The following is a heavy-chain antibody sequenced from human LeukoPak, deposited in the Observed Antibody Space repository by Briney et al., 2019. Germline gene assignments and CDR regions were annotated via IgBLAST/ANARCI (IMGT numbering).Heavy chain of an antibody. CDR1: GFTFSDYY. CDR2: ISSSGSTR. V-gene: IGHV3-11*01. CDR3: ARDKGSDEGSKFDY. J-gene: IGHJ4*02. Sequence: GGSLRLSCASGFTFSDYYMSWIRQAPGKGLEWVSHISSSGSTRYYADSVKGRFTISRDNAKNSLYLQVTGLRADDTAVYYCARDKGSDEGSKFDYWGQGTLVTVSS.